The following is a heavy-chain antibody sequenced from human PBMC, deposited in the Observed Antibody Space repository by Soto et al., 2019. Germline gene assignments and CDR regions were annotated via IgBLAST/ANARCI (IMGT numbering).Heavy chain of an antibody. Sequence: QVQLVESGGGVVQHGRSLRLSCAASGFTFSSYGMHWVRHAPGKGLEWVAVISYDGSYKFYADSVKGRFTISRDNSKNTLYLQMNSLRAEDTAVYYSAKEPPIIVATTPYFDYWGQGTLVTVSS. V-gene: IGHV3-30*18. D-gene: IGHD5-12*01. CDR2: ISYDGSYK. J-gene: IGHJ4*02. CDR3: AKEPPIIVATTPYFDY. CDR1: GFTFSSYG.